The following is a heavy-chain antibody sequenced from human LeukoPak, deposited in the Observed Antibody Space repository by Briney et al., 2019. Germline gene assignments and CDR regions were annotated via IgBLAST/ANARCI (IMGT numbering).Heavy chain of an antibody. Sequence: GGSLRLSCAASGFTFDDYTMHWVRQAPGKGLEWVSLISWDGSSRYYADSVKGRFTISRDNSKNSLYLQMNSLRAEDTALYYCAKAGDGYNYYYFDYWGQGTLVTVSS. CDR3: AKAGDGYNYYYFDY. V-gene: IGHV3-43*01. D-gene: IGHD5-24*01. J-gene: IGHJ4*02. CDR1: GFTFDDYT. CDR2: ISWDGSSR.